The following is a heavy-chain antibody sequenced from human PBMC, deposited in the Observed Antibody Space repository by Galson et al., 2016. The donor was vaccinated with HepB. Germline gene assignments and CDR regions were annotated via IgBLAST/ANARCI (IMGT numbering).Heavy chain of an antibody. CDR1: GSTFSSYS. CDR2: IGTSGSPI. Sequence: LRLSCAGSGSTFSSYSMDWVRQAPGKGLEWVSYIGTSGSPIYYADSVRGRFTISRDNAKNSLYLQIKSLRAEDTAVYYCARDRIVGAKVYSDAFDIWGQGTMVTVSS. D-gene: IGHD1-26*01. CDR3: ARDRIVGAKVYSDAFDI. J-gene: IGHJ3*02. V-gene: IGHV3-48*04.